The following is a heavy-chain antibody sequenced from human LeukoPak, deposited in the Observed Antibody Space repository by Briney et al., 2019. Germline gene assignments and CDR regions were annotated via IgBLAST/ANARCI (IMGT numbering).Heavy chain of an antibody. J-gene: IGHJ6*02. CDR1: GFTFSSYA. CDR3: AGELDYYGMDV. Sequence: PGRSLRLSCAASGFTFSSYAMHWVRQAPGKGLGWVAVISYDGSNKYYADSVKGRFTISRDNSKNTLYLQMNSLRAEDTVVYYCAGELDYYGMDVWGQGTTVTVSS. CDR2: ISYDGSNK. V-gene: IGHV3-30-3*01. D-gene: IGHD1-1*01.